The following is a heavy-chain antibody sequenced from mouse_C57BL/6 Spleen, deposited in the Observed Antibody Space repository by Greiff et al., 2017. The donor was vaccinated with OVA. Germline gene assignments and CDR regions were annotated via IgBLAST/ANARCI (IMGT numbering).Heavy chain of an antibody. J-gene: IGHJ3*01. CDR2: IDPETGGT. CDR1: GYTFTDYE. CDR3: TRESSMITRRAWFAY. Sequence: VQLQQSGAELVRPGASVTLSCKASGYTFTDYEMHWVKQTPVHGLEWIGAIDPETGGTAYNQKFKGKAILTADKSSSTAYMELRSLTSEDSAVYYCTRESSMITRRAWFAYWGQGTLVTVSA. D-gene: IGHD2-4*01. V-gene: IGHV1-15*01.